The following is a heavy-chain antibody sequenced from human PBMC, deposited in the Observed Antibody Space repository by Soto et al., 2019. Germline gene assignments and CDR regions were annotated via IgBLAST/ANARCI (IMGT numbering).Heavy chain of an antibody. V-gene: IGHV1-18*01. CDR1: GYTFTSYG. CDR2: ISAYNGNT. CDR3: ARGMDSGYDSGRDFDY. J-gene: IGHJ4*02. Sequence: ASVKVSCKASGYTFTSYGISWLRQAPGQGLEWMGWISAYNGNTNYAQKLQGRVTMTTDTSTSTAYMELRSLRSDDTAVYYCARGMDSGYDSGRDFDYWGQGTLVTVSS. D-gene: IGHD5-12*01.